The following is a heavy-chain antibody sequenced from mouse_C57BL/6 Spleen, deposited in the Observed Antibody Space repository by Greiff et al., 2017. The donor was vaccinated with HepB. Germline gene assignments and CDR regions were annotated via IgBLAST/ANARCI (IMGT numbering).Heavy chain of an antibody. J-gene: IGHJ3*01. CDR1: GYTFTEYT. CDR2: FYPGSGNI. CDR3: ARYEYAVPFAD. Sequence: QVQLQQSGAELAKPGASVKLSCKASGYTFTEYTIHWVKQRSGQGLEWIGGFYPGSGNIKYNEKFKDKATLTADKSSSTADMELRRLTSEDSAVYFWARYEYAVPFADWGQETLVTVSA. D-gene: IGHD2-14*01. V-gene: IGHV1-62-2*01.